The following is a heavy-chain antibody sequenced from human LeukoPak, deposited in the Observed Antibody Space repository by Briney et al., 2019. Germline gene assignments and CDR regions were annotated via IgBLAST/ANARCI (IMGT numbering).Heavy chain of an antibody. CDR2: ISYSGST. CDR3: ARGYRGDFGVVIKFDP. D-gene: IGHD3-3*01. V-gene: IGHV4-39*07. Sequence: PSETLSLTCTVSGGSISSSSYYWGWIRQPPGKGLEWIGSISYSGSTFYNPSLKSRVTISVDTSKNHFSLKLSSVTAADTAVYYCARGYRGDFGVVIKFDPWGQGTLVTVSS. J-gene: IGHJ5*02. CDR1: GGSISSSSYY.